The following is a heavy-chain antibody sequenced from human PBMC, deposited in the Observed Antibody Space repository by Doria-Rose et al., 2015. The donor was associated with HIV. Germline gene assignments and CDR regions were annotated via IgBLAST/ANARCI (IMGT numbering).Heavy chain of an antibody. D-gene: IGHD2-15*01. V-gene: IGHV1-69*06. Sequence: WVRQAPGHGLEWMGGFIPMSDTANYAQKFQGRVTFTADTSTTTAYMELSSLRSGDTAVYYCARDRCSGASCYHYYYGLDVWGQGTTVTVSS. CDR2: FIPMSDTA. J-gene: IGHJ6*02. CDR3: ARDRCSGASCYHYYYGLDV.